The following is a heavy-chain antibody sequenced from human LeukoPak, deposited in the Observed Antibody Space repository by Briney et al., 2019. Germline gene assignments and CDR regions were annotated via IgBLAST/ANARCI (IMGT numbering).Heavy chain of an antibody. CDR2: INHSVVT. Sequence: SETLSLTCAVCGGSFSGYYWSWIRQPPGKGLEWIGEINHSVVTNYNPSLKSRFTISLDTSNNQCSLKLSSVPAAATAVYYCASGPIVVVPAAIRRYFQHWGQGTLVTVSS. D-gene: IGHD2-2*02. CDR3: ASGPIVVVPAAIRRYFQH. V-gene: IGHV4-34*01. J-gene: IGHJ1*01. CDR1: GGSFSGYY.